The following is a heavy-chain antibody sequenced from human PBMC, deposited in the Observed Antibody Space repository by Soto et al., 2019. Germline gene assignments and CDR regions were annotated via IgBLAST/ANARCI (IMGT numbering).Heavy chain of an antibody. Sequence: EVQLVESGGGLVQPGGSLRLSCAASGFTFSYYAMCWVRQAPGKGLEWVAAVSDRGSPTYYADSVKGRFTISRDNSXXTLYLQMSSLKAEDTAVYFCAKDSRRSSGWYYFDFWGQGTLVAVSS. V-gene: IGHV3-23*04. CDR1: GFTFSYYA. CDR3: AKDSRRSSGWYYFDF. CDR2: VSDRGSPT. D-gene: IGHD6-19*01. J-gene: IGHJ4*02.